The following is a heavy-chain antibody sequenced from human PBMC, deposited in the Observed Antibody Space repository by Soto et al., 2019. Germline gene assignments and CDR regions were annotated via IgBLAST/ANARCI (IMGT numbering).Heavy chain of an antibody. CDR1: GASISSDDYY. CDR2: ISYSGST. CDR3: AREVNNYYGMDV. V-gene: IGHV4-30-4*01. Sequence: SETLSLTCSISGASISSDDYYWSWFRQPPGKGLEWIGYISYSGSTYYNPSLKSRITISVDTSKTQFSLILSSVTAADTAVFYCAREVNNYYGMDVWGQGTTVTVSS. J-gene: IGHJ6*02.